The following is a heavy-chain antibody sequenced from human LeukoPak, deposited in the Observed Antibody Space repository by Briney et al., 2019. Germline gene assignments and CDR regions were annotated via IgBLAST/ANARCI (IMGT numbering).Heavy chain of an antibody. CDR1: EFTGSSNY. CDR2: IYSGGST. CDR3: ARGALGGYYGYYFGY. Sequence: PGGSLRLSCAASEFTGSSNYMSWVRQAPGKGLEWVSVIYSGGSTYYADSVKGRFTISRGNSKNTLYLQMNSLRAEDTAVYYCARGALGGYYGYYFGYWGQGTLVTVSS. J-gene: IGHJ4*02. V-gene: IGHV3-53*05. D-gene: IGHD3-3*01.